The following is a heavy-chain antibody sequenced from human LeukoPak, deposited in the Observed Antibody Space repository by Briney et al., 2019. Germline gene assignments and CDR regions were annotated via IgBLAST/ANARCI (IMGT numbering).Heavy chain of an antibody. J-gene: IGHJ4*02. Sequence: PGGSLRLSCAASGFTFSSYSMNWVRQAPGKGLEWVSSISSSSSYIYYADSVKGRFTISRDNAKNSLYLQMNSLRAEDMAVYYCARDLITMVRGVNIDDYWGQGTQVTVSS. D-gene: IGHD3-10*01. CDR2: ISSSSSYI. V-gene: IGHV3-21*01. CDR3: ARDLITMVRGVNIDDY. CDR1: GFTFSSYS.